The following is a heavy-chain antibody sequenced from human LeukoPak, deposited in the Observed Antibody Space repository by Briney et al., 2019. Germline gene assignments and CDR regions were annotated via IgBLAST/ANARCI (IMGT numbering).Heavy chain of an antibody. Sequence: SETLSLTCTVSGVSIGIDYWGGIRQPPGKGLWRVGYIYYSVGTNYNPSLKRRDTISEDTSKNPFSLKLSSVTAADPAVSYCARVLRFGWSRRFYYSYGMDVWGQGTTVTVPS. CDR2: IYYSVGT. CDR3: ARVLRFGWSRRFYYSYGMDV. D-gene: IGHD6-19*01. J-gene: IGHJ6*02. V-gene: IGHV4-59*01. CDR1: GVSIGIDY.